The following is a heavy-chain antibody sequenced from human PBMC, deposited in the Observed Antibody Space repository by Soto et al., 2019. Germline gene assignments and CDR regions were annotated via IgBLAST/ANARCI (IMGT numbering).Heavy chain of an antibody. CDR3: ARRARSSGYYFDY. J-gene: IGHJ4*02. D-gene: IGHD3-22*01. Sequence: QLQLQESGPGLVKPSETLSLTCTVSGGSISSSSYYWGWIRQPPGKVLEWIGSIYYSGSTYYNPSLKSRVTISVDTSKNQFSLKLSSVTAADTAVYYCARRARSSGYYFDYWGQGTLVTVSS. CDR2: IYYSGST. V-gene: IGHV4-39*01. CDR1: GGSISSSSYY.